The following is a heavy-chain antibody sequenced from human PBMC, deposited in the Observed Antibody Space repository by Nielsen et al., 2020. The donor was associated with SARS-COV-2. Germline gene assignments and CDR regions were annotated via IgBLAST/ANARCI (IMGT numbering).Heavy chain of an antibody. CDR3: AREPVSAHETSGYNFGYPKY. CDR2: IYYSGNT. V-gene: IGHV4-39*07. D-gene: IGHD5-18*01. Sequence: WIRQPPGKGLEWIGSIYYSGNTYYSPSLKSRVTMSLDTSKNQFSLNLTSVTAADTAVYYCAREPVSAHETSGYNFGYPKYWGQGTLVTVSS. J-gene: IGHJ4*02.